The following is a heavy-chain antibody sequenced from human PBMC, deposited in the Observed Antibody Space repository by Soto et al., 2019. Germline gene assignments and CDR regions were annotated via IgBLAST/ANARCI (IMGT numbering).Heavy chain of an antibody. CDR3: STPPFPDYGVST. J-gene: IGHJ5*02. V-gene: IGHV3-7*01. CDR1: GFTFSNHW. D-gene: IGHD4-17*01. CDR2: IKQDGSEY. Sequence: GGSLRLSCAASGFTFSNHWMSWVRQAPGKGLEWVANIKQDGSEYYLVDSVKGRFTISRDNAKNSLHLQMNSLRAEDTAVYYCSTPPFPDYGVSTWGQGTLVTVSS.